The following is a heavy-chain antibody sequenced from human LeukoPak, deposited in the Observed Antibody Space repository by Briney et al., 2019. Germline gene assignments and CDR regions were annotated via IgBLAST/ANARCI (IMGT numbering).Heavy chain of an antibody. CDR1: GFTFSSYW. D-gene: IGHD3-16*02. CDR3: ARDYDYPWGSYRYDAFDV. Sequence: GGSLRLSCAASGFTFSSYWMSWVRQAPGKGLEWVANIKQDGSEKYYVDSVKGRFTISRDNAKNSLYLQMNSLGAEDTAVYYCARDYDYPWGSYRYDAFDVWGQGTVVTVSS. CDR2: IKQDGSEK. V-gene: IGHV3-7*01. J-gene: IGHJ3*01.